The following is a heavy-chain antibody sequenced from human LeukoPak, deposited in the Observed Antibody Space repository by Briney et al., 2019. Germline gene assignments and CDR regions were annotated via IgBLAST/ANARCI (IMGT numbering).Heavy chain of an antibody. D-gene: IGHD4-17*01. CDR2: IYYSGST. Sequence: SETLSLTCTASGGSISSYYWSWIRQPPGKGLEWIGYIYYSGSTNYDPSLKSRVTISVDTSKNQFSLKLSSVTAADTAVYYCARGFDYGAVYWGQGTLVTVSS. CDR3: ARGFDYGAVY. CDR1: GGSISSYY. V-gene: IGHV4-59*01. J-gene: IGHJ4*02.